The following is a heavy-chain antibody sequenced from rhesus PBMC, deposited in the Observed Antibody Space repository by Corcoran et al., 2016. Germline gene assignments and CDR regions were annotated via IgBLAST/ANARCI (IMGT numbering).Heavy chain of an antibody. V-gene: IGHV4-80*01. J-gene: IGHJ5-1*01. CDR2: INGYSWTT. Sequence: QVQLQESGPGLVKPSETLSLTCAVSGGSFRSYWWNWIRQPSGKGLEWIGEINGYSWTTISLPSLQSRVTISIDVSKNQFFLRLTSVTAADTAVYYCTSPVRYRFDVWGPGVLVSVSS. CDR3: TSPVRYRFDV. D-gene: IGHD3-9*01. CDR1: GGSFRSYW.